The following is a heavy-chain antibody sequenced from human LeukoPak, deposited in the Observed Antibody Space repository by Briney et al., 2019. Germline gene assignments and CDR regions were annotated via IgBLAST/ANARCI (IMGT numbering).Heavy chain of an antibody. J-gene: IGHJ4*02. CDR2: INWNGGST. Sequence: GGSLRLSCAASGFTFDDYGMSWVRQAPGKGLEWVSGINWNGGSTGYADSVKCRFTISRDNAKNSLYLQMNSLRAEDTALYYCARDPGYCGGDCYPYYFDYWGQGTLVTVSS. CDR3: ARDPGYCGGDCYPYYFDY. CDR1: GFTFDDYG. D-gene: IGHD2-21*02. V-gene: IGHV3-20*04.